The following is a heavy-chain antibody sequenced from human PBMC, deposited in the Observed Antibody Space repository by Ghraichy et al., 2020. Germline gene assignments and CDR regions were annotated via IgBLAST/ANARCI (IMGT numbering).Heavy chain of an antibody. CDR3: TRDRVVVPAGDFLDF. J-gene: IGHJ4*02. Sequence: LSLTCAASGFIFSNYWMTWVRQAPGKGLEMVANIKKDGSEKYYIDSVKGRFTISRDNVKNSVSLQMTSLRAEDTAIYYCTRDRVVVPAGDFLDFWGQGTLVTVSS. V-gene: IGHV3-7*01. CDR2: IKKDGSEK. CDR1: GFIFSNYW. D-gene: IGHD2-21*01.